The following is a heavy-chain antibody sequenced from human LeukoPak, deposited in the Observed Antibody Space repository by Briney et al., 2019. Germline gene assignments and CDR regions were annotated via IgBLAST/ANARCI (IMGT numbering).Heavy chain of an antibody. Sequence: GGSLRLSCAASGFTFSSYSMNWVRQAPGKGLEGVSYISSSSSTIYYADSVEGRLTISRDNSENTLYLQMNSLRAEDTALYYCSNGRTSSGTLQHDYWGQGTLVTVSS. V-gene: IGHV3-48*01. D-gene: IGHD6-19*01. J-gene: IGHJ4*02. CDR1: GFTFSSYS. CDR3: SNGRTSSGTLQHDY. CDR2: ISSSSSTI.